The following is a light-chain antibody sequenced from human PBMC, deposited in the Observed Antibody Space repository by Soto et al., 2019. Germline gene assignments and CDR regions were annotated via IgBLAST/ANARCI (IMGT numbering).Light chain of an antibody. CDR2: GNN. CDR3: AAWDDSLSGVV. J-gene: IGLJ2*01. CDR1: SSNIGSNI. Sequence: QSVLTQAPSASGTPGQRVTISCSGSSSNIGSNIVNWYQQLPGTAPKLLIYGNNQRPSGVPDRFSGSKSGTSASLAISGLQSEDEADYYCAAWDDSLSGVVFGGGTKLTVL. V-gene: IGLV1-44*01.